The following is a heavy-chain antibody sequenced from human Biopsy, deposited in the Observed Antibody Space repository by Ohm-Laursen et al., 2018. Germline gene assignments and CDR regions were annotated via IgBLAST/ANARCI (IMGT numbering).Heavy chain of an antibody. CDR1: GFTFGDYY. CDR3: ATDGAGSYNEN. J-gene: IGHJ4*02. D-gene: IGHD3-10*01. V-gene: IGHV3-11*01. CDR2: ISGSGVTK. Sequence: SLRLSCTASGFTFGDYYMSWIRQAPGKGLEWLSYISGSGVTKMYADSVKGRFTVSRDNAKNSLYLEMNNLTVEVTAVYYCATDGAGSYNENWGQGTLVSVSS.